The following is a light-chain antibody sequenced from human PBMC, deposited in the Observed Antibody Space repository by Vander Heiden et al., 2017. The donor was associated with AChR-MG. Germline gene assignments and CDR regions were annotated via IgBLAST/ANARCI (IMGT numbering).Light chain of an antibody. J-gene: IGLJ2*01. CDR2: EVS. CDR1: SSAVGGYNY. CDR3: SSYAGSNFRV. V-gene: IGLV2-8*01. Sequence: QSALTQPPSASGSPGQSVTISCTGTSSAVGGYNYVSWYQQHPGKAPKLMIYEVSKRPSGVPDRFSGSKSDNPASLTVSGLQAEDEADYYCSSYAGSNFRVFGGGTKLTV.